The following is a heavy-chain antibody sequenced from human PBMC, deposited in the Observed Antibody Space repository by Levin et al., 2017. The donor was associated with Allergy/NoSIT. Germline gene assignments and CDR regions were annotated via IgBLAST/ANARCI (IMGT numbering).Heavy chain of an antibody. CDR3: ARGTGALLYGMDV. J-gene: IGHJ6*02. D-gene: IGHD7-27*01. Sequence: SETLSLTCAVSGGSISSGGYSWSWIRQPPGKGLEWIGYIYHSGSTYYNPSLKSRVTISVDRSKNQFSLKLSSVTAADTAVYYCARGTGALLYGMDVWGQGTTVTVSS. CDR2: IYHSGST. CDR1: GGSISSGGYS. V-gene: IGHV4-30-2*01.